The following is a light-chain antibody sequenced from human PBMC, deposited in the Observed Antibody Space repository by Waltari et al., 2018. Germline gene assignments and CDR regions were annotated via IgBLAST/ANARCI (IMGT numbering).Light chain of an antibody. V-gene: IGKV3-11*01. CDR1: QSVSSY. Sequence: EIVLPQSPATLSLSPGERANLSCRASQSVSSYLAWYQQKPGQAPRLLIYDASNRATGIPARFSGSGSGTDFTLTISSLEPEDFAVYYCQQRSNGPLTFGGGTKVEIK. CDR2: DAS. CDR3: QQRSNGPLT. J-gene: IGKJ4*01.